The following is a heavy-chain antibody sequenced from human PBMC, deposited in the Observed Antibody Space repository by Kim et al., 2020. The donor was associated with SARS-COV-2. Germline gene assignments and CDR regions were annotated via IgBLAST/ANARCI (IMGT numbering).Heavy chain of an antibody. CDR3: ARDLVDQLVIDY. J-gene: IGHJ4*02. V-gene: IGHV3-7*01. D-gene: IGHD6-13*01. Sequence: YYVDSVKGRFTSSRDTAKNSLYLQRNSLGAEDTAGYYCARDLVDQLVIDYWGQGTLVTVSS.